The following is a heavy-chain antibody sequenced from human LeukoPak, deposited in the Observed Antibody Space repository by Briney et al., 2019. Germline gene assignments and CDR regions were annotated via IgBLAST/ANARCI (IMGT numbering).Heavy chain of an antibody. D-gene: IGHD6-19*01. CDR2: INHSGST. CDR1: GGSFSGYY. J-gene: IGHJ4*02. Sequence: SETLSLTCAVYGGSFSGYYWSWIRQPPGKGLEWIGEINHSGSTNYNPSLKSRVTISVDTSKNQFSLKLSSVTAADTAVCYCARGGIGWDSSGWYLYYFDYWGQGTLVTVSS. CDR3: ARGGIGWDSSGWYLYYFDY. V-gene: IGHV4-34*01.